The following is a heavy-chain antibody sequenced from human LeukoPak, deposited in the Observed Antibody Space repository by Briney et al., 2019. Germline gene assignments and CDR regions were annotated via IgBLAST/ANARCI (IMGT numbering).Heavy chain of an antibody. CDR3: ARDPDRYSSGWYFDP. CDR1: GFTFSSYT. Sequence: PGGSLRLSCAASGFTFSSYTMNWVRQAPGKGLEWVSTISSSSSYIYYADSVKGRFTISRDNAKNSLYLQMNSLRAEDTAVYYCARDPDRYSSGWYFDPWGQGTLVTVSS. CDR2: ISSSSSYI. D-gene: IGHD6-19*01. J-gene: IGHJ5*02. V-gene: IGHV3-21*01.